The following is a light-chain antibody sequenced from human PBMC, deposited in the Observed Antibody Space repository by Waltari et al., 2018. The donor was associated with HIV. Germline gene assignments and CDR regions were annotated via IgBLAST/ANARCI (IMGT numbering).Light chain of an antibody. J-gene: IGKJ1*01. V-gene: IGKV1-39*01. CDR2: VAS. Sequence: DIQMTQSPSSLSASVGDRVTLTCRASQDITTYLNWYQQKSWEAPKLLIYVASRLQSEVTTRFSGSGSGTDFTLTINSLQPEDFATYYCQQSYSTPWTFGQGTKV. CDR1: QDITTY. CDR3: QQSYSTPWT.